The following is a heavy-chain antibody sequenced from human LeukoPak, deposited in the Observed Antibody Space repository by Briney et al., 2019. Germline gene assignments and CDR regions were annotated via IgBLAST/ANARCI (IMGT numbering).Heavy chain of an antibody. V-gene: IGHV3-23*01. D-gene: IGHD6-13*01. J-gene: IGHJ4*02. CDR3: AKDQPRIAAAGTDDY. Sequence: GGSLRLSCAASGITFTSAWMGWVRQAPGKGLEWVSAISGSGGSTYYADSVKGRFTISRDNSKNTLYLQMSSLRAEDTAVYYCAKDQPRIAAAGTDDYWGQGTLVTVSS. CDR2: ISGSGGST. CDR1: GITFTSAW.